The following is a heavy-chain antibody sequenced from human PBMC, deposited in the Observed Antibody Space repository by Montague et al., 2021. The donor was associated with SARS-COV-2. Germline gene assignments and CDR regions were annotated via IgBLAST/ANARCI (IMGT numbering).Heavy chain of an antibody. D-gene: IGHD4-11*01. CDR1: GYSISSGYY. Sequence: SETLSLTCTVSGYSISSGYYWGWIRQPPGKGLEWIGSIYHSGSTXYNPSLKSRVTISVDTSKNQFSLKLISVTAADTAVYYCARDDYTPGDYDYYYGMDVWGQGTTVTVSS. CDR2: IYHSGST. V-gene: IGHV4-38-2*02. CDR3: ARDDYTPGDYDYYYGMDV. J-gene: IGHJ6*02.